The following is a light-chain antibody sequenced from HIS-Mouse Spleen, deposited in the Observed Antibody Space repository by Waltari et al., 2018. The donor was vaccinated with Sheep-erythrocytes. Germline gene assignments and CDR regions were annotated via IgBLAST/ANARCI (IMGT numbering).Light chain of an antibody. CDR2: DES. CDR1: QDISNY. CDR3: QQYDNLFT. J-gene: IGKJ3*01. V-gene: IGKV1-33*01. Sequence: DIQMTQSPSSLSASVGDRVTIPCQASQDISNYLNWYQQKPGKAPKLLIYDESNLETGGSSRFSGSGSGTDFTFPISSLQPEDIATYYCQQYDNLFTFGPGTKVDIK.